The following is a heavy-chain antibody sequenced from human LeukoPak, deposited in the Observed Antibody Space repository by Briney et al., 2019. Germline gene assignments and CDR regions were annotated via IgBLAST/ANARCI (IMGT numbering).Heavy chain of an antibody. Sequence: SETLSLTCTVSGGSISSYYWSWIRQPAGKGLEWIGRIYTSGSTNYNPSLKSRVTMSVDTSKNQFSLKLSSVTAADTAVYYCARSSGLKTAAATYYYYGMDVWGQGTTVTVSS. D-gene: IGHD6-13*01. CDR1: GGSISSYY. CDR2: IYTSGST. V-gene: IGHV4-4*07. CDR3: ARSSGLKTAAATYYYYGMDV. J-gene: IGHJ6*02.